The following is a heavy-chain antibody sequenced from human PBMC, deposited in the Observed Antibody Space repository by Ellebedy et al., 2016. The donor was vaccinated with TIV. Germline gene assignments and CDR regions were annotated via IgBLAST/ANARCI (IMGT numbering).Heavy chain of an antibody. J-gene: IGHJ2*01. CDR3: ARLRHYGGDSVWFFDL. CDR1: GGSFSGYY. D-gene: IGHD4-23*01. V-gene: IGHV4-59*08. Sequence: MPSETLSLTCAVYGGSFSGYYWSWIRQPPGKPLEWIGYIYYSGSTNYNPSLKSRVTISLDTSKNQFSLRLTSVTAADTAVYYCARLRHYGGDSVWFFDLWGRGTLVTVSS. CDR2: IYYSGST.